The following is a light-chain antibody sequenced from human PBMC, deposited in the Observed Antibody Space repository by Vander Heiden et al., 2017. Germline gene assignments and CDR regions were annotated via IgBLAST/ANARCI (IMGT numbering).Light chain of an antibody. Sequence: VLQPPPAILSSSPGERATLTCRASQSVSSYLAWYQQKPGQAPKLLIYDASNRASGIPARFSGSGSGTDFTLTISSLQPEDFAVYYCQQRSNCPITFGQGTRLEIK. CDR1: QSVSSY. CDR3: QQRSNCPIT. CDR2: DAS. V-gene: IGKV3-11*01. J-gene: IGKJ5*01.